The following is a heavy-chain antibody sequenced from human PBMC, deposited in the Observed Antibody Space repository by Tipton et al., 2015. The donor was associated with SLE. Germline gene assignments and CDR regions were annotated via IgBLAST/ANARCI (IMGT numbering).Heavy chain of an antibody. D-gene: IGHD3-3*01. CDR3: VGQTIFGSLRALDY. J-gene: IGHJ4*02. V-gene: IGHV4-39*07. CDR1: GGSISSSSFY. Sequence: TLSLTCTVSGGSISSSSFYWSWIRQPPGKGLEWLGEINHSGTTNYKSSLKSRVTISVDTSKNQFSLKLSSVTAADTAVYYCVGQTIFGSLRALDYWGLGTLVTVSS. CDR2: INHSGTT.